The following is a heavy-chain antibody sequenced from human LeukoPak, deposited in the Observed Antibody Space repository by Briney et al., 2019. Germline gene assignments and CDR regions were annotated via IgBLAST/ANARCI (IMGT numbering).Heavy chain of an antibody. Sequence: SQTLSLTCTVSGGSTSSGDYYWSWIRQPPGKGLEWIGYIYYSGSTYYNPSLKSRVTISVDTSKNQFSLKLSSVTAADTAVHYCARVPNPYSSSWYYFDYWGQGTLVTVSS. CDR3: ARVPNPYSSSWYYFDY. J-gene: IGHJ4*02. V-gene: IGHV4-30-4*01. CDR1: GGSTSSGDYY. D-gene: IGHD6-13*01. CDR2: IYYSGST.